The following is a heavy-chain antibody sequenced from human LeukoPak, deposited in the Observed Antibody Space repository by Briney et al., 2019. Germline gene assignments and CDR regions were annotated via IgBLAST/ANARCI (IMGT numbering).Heavy chain of an antibody. J-gene: IGHJ4*02. CDR2: IYYSGST. D-gene: IGHD6-19*01. Sequence: SETLSLTCTVSGGSISSYYWSWIRQPPGKGLEWIGYIYYSGSTNYNPSLKSRVTISVDTSKNQFSLKLSSVIAADTAVYYCARDSSGWYDYWGQGTLVTVSS. V-gene: IGHV4-59*01. CDR1: GGSISSYY. CDR3: ARDSSGWYDY.